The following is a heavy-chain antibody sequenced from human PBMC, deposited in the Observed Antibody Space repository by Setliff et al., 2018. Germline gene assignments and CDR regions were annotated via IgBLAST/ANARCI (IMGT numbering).Heavy chain of an antibody. CDR1: GFTFGDHF. CDR2: IKNKVNTFST. J-gene: IGHJ4*02. D-gene: IGHD2-2*01. Sequence: PGGSLRLSCAASGFTFGDHFMDWVRQPPGKGLEWVGRIKNKVNTFSTQYAASVNGRFSISRDDSKSSLYLQMHSLKSEDTAVYYCARVGYCDGPTCYPFDYWGPGTLVTVSS. V-gene: IGHV3-72*01. CDR3: ARVGYCDGPTCYPFDY.